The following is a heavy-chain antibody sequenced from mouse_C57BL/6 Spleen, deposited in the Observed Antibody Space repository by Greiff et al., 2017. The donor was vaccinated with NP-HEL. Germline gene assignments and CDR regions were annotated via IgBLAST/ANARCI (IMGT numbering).Heavy chain of an antibody. CDR1: GYSITSGYD. J-gene: IGHJ3*01. V-gene: IGHV3-1*01. D-gene: IGHD1-1*02. CDR2: ISYSGST. CDR3: ARGNGAWFAY. Sequence: EVQLQESGPGMVKPSQSLSLTCTVTGYSITSGYDWHWIRHFPGNKLEWMGYISYSGSTNYNPSLKSRISITHDTSKNHFFLKLNSVTTEDTATYYCARGNGAWFAYWGQGTLVTVSA.